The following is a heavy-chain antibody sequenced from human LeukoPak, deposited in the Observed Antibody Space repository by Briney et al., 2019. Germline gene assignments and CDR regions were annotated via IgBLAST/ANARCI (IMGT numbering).Heavy chain of an antibody. D-gene: IGHD2-15*01. CDR1: GYSFTDYW. V-gene: IGHV5-51*01. J-gene: IGHJ4*02. CDR3: AKDRCSGGSCYTYFDY. CDR2: IYPGDSDI. Sequence: GESLKISCKGAGYSFTDYWIGWVRQLPGIGLEWVALIYPGDSDIRYSPSFQGRVTISRDNSKNTLYLQMNSLRAEDPAVYYCAKDRCSGGSCYTYFDYWGQGTLVTVSS.